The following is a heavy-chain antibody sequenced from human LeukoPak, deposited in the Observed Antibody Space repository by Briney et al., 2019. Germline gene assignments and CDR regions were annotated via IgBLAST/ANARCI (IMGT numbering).Heavy chain of an antibody. V-gene: IGHV3-53*01. Sequence: GGSLRLSCAASGFTVSSNYMSWVRQAPGKGLEWVSVIYSGVSTYYADSVKGRFTISRDNSKNTLYLQMNSLRAEDTAVYYCARLNAGSGSYYIFDYWGQGTLVTVSS. J-gene: IGHJ4*02. CDR2: IYSGVST. CDR1: GFTVSSNY. D-gene: IGHD3-10*01. CDR3: ARLNAGSGSYYIFDY.